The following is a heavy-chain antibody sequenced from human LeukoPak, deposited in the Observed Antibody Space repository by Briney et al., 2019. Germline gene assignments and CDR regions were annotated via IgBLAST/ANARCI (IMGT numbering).Heavy chain of an antibody. CDR3: ATDNIAAAAGGWFDP. V-gene: IGHV1-69*04. Sequence: SVKVSCKASGGTFSSYAISRVRQAPGQGLEWMGRIIPILGIANYAQKFQGRVTITADRSTSTAYMELSSLRSEDTAVYYCATDNIAAAAGGWFDPWGQGTLVTVSS. CDR1: GGTFSSYA. J-gene: IGHJ5*02. CDR2: IIPILGIA. D-gene: IGHD6-13*01.